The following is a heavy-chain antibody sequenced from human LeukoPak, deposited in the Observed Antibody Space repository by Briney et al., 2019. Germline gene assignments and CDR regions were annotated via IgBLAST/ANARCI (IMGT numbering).Heavy chain of an antibody. Sequence: ASVKVSCKASGYTFTSYGISWVRQAPGHGLEWMGWISAYNGNTNYAQKLQGRVTMTTDTSTSTAYMELRSLRSDDTAVYYCARVLRFLEWYDAFDIWGQGTMVTVSS. CDR3: ARVLRFLEWYDAFDI. V-gene: IGHV1-18*01. CDR2: ISAYNGNT. D-gene: IGHD3-3*01. CDR1: GYTFTSYG. J-gene: IGHJ3*02.